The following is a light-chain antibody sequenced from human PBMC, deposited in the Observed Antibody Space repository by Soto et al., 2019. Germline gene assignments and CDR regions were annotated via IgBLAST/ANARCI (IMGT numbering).Light chain of an antibody. Sequence: EIPLTQSPSSLSASVGDRLTLTCRASRNVSIYLNWYQHKPGKGPTLLIHATSNLQIGVPSRFSGSGSGTEFTLTISSLEPEDFGTYXCQQSXKMPSFGQGTRREIK. CDR1: RNVSIY. J-gene: IGKJ5*01. CDR2: ATS. V-gene: IGKV1-39*01. CDR3: QQSXKMPS.